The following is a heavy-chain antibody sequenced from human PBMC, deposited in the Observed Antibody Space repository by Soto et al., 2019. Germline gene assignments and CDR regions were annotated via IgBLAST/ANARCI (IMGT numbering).Heavy chain of an antibody. D-gene: IGHD4-17*01. CDR1: GFTFSSYA. Sequence: GGSLRLSCAASGFTFSSYAMSWVRQAPGKGLEWVSAISGSGGSTYYADSVKGRFTISRDNSKNTLYLQMNSLRADDTPVLYCAKDQDYGGSYWGQGTLVTVSS. CDR2: ISGSGGST. J-gene: IGHJ4*02. V-gene: IGHV3-23*01. CDR3: AKDQDYGGSY.